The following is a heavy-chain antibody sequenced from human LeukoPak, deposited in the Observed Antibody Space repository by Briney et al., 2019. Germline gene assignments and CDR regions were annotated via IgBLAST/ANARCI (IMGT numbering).Heavy chain of an antibody. CDR3: ARIHALYYYNSSGYGAFDI. J-gene: IGHJ3*02. D-gene: IGHD3-22*01. CDR2: ICNDGSNK. CDR1: GFTFSSYG. V-gene: IGHV3-33*01. Sequence: PGGSLRLSCAASGFTFSSYGMHWVRQAPGKGLEWVAVICNDGSNKYYADSVKGRFTISRDNSKNTLYLQMNSLRAEDTAVYYCARIHALYYYNSSGYGAFDIWGQGTMVTVSS.